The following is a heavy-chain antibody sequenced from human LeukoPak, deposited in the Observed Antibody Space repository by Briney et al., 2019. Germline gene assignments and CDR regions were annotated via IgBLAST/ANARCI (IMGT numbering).Heavy chain of an antibody. D-gene: IGHD3-9*01. V-gene: IGHV3-9*03. CDR3: AKASGRGYDILTGYLNY. Sequence: PGRSLRLSCAASGFTFDVYAMHWVRQAPGKGLEWVSGISWNSGSIGYADSVKGRFTISRDNAKNSQYLQMNSLRAEDMALYYCAKASGRGYDILTGYLNYWGQGTLVTVSS. CDR1: GFTFDVYA. CDR2: ISWNSGSI. J-gene: IGHJ4*02.